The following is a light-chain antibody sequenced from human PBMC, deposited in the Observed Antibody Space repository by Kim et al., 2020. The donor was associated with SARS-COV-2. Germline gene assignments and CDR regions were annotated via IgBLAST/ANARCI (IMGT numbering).Light chain of an antibody. Sequence: GTISCTGISTNIEAGNNLVLYQQLRGTAPHLLIYGNSNRPSGVPDRFSGFRSGASASLAITGLLAEDEADYYCQSDDSSLSGSGVFGTGTKVTVL. CDR3: QSDDSSLSGSGV. V-gene: IGLV1-40*01. J-gene: IGLJ1*01. CDR2: GNS. CDR1: STNIEAGNN.